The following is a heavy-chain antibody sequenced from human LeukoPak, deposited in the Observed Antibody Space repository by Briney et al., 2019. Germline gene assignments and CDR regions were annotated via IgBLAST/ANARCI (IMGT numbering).Heavy chain of an antibody. CDR2: IYYSGST. D-gene: IGHD2-2*01. J-gene: IGHJ6*02. CDR3: ARDPRGTYCSSTSCDYGMDV. CDR1: GGSISSYY. Sequence: SETLSLTCTVSGGSISSYYWSWIRQPPGKGQEWIGYIYYSGSTNYNPSLKSRVTISVDTSKNQFSLKLSSVTAADTAVYYCARDPRGTYCSSTSCDYGMDVWGQGTTVTVSS. V-gene: IGHV4-59*01.